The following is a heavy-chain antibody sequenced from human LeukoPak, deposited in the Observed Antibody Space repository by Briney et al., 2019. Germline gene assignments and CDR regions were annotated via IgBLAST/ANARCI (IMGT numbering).Heavy chain of an antibody. CDR2: INPDTGST. D-gene: IGHD2-21*01. Sequence: GASVKISRKASGYTFTDSYVHWVRQAPGQGLEWMGWINPDTGSTNFAQKFQGWVTMTRDTSISTAYVELSSLTSDDTAMYYCAIADSYFSAWYNYWGQGTLVTVSS. V-gene: IGHV1-2*04. CDR1: GYTFTDSY. J-gene: IGHJ4*02. CDR3: AIADSYFSAWYNY.